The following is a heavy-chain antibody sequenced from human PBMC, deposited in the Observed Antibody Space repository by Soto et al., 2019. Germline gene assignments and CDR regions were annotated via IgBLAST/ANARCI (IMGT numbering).Heavy chain of an antibody. J-gene: IGHJ4*02. CDR3: ARDQPGDPDYYFDY. CDR2: INAYNGNT. CDR1: GYTFTSYG. V-gene: IGHV1-18*01. D-gene: IGHD4-17*01. Sequence: ASVKVSCKASGYTFTSYGISWVRQAPGQGLEGMGRINAYNGNTNYAQKLQGRVTMTTDTSTSTAYMELRSLRSDDTAVYYCARDQPGDPDYYFDYWGQGTLVTVSS.